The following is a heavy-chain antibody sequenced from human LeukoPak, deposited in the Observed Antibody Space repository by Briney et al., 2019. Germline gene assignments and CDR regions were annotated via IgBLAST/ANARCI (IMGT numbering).Heavy chain of an antibody. CDR3: AATSGSHYFDY. CDR2: INHSGRT. CDR1: GGSFSGYY. V-gene: IGHV4-34*01. Sequence: SETLSLTCAVYGGSFSGYYWSWIRQPPGKGLEWIGEINHSGRTNYNPSLKSRVTISVDTSKNQFSLKLSSVTAADTAVYYCAATSGSHYFDYWGQGTLVTVSS. J-gene: IGHJ4*02. D-gene: IGHD1-26*01.